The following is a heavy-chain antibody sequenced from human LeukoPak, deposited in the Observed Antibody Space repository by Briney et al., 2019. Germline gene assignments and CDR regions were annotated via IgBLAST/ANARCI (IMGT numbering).Heavy chain of an antibody. D-gene: IGHD3-22*01. CDR1: GFTFSSYA. Sequence: GGSLRLSCAASGFTFSSYAMHWVRQAPGKGLEWVAVISYDGSNKYYADSVKGRFTISRDNSKNTLYLQMNSLRAEDTAVYYCARDRGNYYDSSVIYFDYWGQGTLVTVSS. J-gene: IGHJ4*02. V-gene: IGHV3-30*04. CDR2: ISYDGSNK. CDR3: ARDRGNYYDSSVIYFDY.